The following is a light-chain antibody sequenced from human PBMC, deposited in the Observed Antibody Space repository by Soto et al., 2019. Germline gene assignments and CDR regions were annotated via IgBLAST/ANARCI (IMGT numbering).Light chain of an antibody. CDR3: SSYTSSSTLDV. CDR1: SSDIGSYNH. J-gene: IGLJ1*01. Sequence: QSVLTQPASVSGSPGQSITISCSGTSSDIGSYNHVAWYQQFPGKSPKLMIYAVSDRPSGVSNRFSGSKSGNTASLTISGLQAEDEADYYCSSYTSSSTLDVFGTGTKVTVL. CDR2: AVS. V-gene: IGLV2-14*03.